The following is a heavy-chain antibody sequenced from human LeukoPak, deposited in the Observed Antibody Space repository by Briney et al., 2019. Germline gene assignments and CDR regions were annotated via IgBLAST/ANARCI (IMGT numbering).Heavy chain of an antibody. Sequence: RASETLSLTCAVYGGSFSGYYWSWIRQPPGKGLEWIGEINHSGSTNYNPSLKSRVTISVDTSKSQFSLKLSSVTAADTAVYYCARVSHGGTTTPEYGMDVWGQGTTVTVSS. J-gene: IGHJ6*02. D-gene: IGHD1-1*01. CDR3: ARVSHGGTTTPEYGMDV. CDR2: INHSGST. CDR1: GGSFSGYY. V-gene: IGHV4-34*01.